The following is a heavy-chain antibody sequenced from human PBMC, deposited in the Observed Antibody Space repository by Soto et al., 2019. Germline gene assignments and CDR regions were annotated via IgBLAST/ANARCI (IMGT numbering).Heavy chain of an antibody. CDR3: VREVHCMTTICDGNWFDP. Sequence: EVQLVESGGGLVQPGGSLRLSCAASGFTFSTYWMHWIRQVPGKGLEWVSRINSDASHTYYADSVKGRFTISRDNAKNTLHLEMNSLRAEDTAVYYCVREVHCMTTICDGNWFDPLGQGTLVTVSS. V-gene: IGHV3-74*01. D-gene: IGHD2-2*01. CDR1: GFTFSTYW. J-gene: IGHJ5*02. CDR2: INSDASHT.